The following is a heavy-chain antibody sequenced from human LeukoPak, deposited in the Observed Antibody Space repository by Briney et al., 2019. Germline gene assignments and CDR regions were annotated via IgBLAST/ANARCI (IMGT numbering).Heavy chain of an antibody. Sequence: GGSLRLSCAASGFTLSRYGMNWVRQAPGKGLVWVSRINSEGSSTTYADSVKGRFTLSRDNSKNTLYLQTNTLRDEDTAVYYCAKASSNYFYYFEYWGQGTLVTVSS. V-gene: IGHV3-74*01. CDR3: AKASSNYFYYFEY. J-gene: IGHJ4*02. D-gene: IGHD2/OR15-2a*01. CDR2: INSEGSST. CDR1: GFTLSRYG.